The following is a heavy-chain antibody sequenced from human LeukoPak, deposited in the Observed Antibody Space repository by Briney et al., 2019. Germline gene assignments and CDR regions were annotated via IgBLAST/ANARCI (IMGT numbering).Heavy chain of an antibody. CDR2: INPNSGGT. CDR1: GYTFTGYY. Sequence: ASVKVSCKASGYTFTGYYMHWVRQAPGQGLELMGWINPNSGGTNYAQKFQGRVTMTRDTSISTAYMELSRLRSDDTAVYYCARNYDILVDWFDPWGQGTLVTVSS. CDR3: ARNYDILVDWFDP. J-gene: IGHJ5*02. V-gene: IGHV1-2*02. D-gene: IGHD3-9*01.